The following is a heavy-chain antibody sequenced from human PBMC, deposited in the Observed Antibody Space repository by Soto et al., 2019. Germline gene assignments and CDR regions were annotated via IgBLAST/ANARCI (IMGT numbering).Heavy chain of an antibody. J-gene: IGHJ4*02. D-gene: IGHD3-22*01. V-gene: IGHV3-30*18. CDR3: AKDLSRSSGSFDY. Sequence: PGGSLRLFGAASGFPLSSYGMHWVRQAPGKGLEWVAVISYDGSNKYYADSVKGRFTISRDNSKNTLYLQMNSLRAEDTAVYYCAKDLSRSSGSFDYWGQGTLVTVSS. CDR1: GFPLSSYG. CDR2: ISYDGSNK.